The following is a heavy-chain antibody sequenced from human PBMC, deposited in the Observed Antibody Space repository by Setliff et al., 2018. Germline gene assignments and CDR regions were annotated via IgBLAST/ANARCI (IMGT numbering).Heavy chain of an antibody. D-gene: IGHD6-19*01. Sequence: SETLSLTCTVSGYSISSGYIWGWIRQPPGKGLEWVGNIGHTGSINYNPSLKSRLTISRDTSKNQVSLKLNSVTATDTAVYYCAREQWLDPPGYYYMDVWAKGTTVTVFS. CDR1: GYSISSGYI. J-gene: IGHJ6*03. CDR3: AREQWLDPPGYYYMDV. CDR2: IGHTGSI. V-gene: IGHV4-38-2*02.